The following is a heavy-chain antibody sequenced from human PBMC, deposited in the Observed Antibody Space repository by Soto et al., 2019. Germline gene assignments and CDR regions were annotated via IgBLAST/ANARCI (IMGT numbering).Heavy chain of an antibody. CDR3: ARRYWSAGSSYPLDY. CDR1: GFTFSNYS. V-gene: IGHV3-23*01. CDR2: IDGSGVTT. Sequence: EVQLLESGGGLVQPGGSLRLSCAASGFTFSNYSMNWVRQATGKGLEWVSIIDGSGVTTYYADSVKGRFTISRDNSKDTLYLQMNSLRAEDTALYYCARRYWSAGSSYPLDYWGQGTLVTVSS. D-gene: IGHD2-15*01. J-gene: IGHJ4*02.